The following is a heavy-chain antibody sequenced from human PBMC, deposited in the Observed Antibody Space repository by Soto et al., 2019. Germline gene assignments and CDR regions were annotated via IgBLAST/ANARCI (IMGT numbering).Heavy chain of an antibody. CDR1: GFSFTNAW. D-gene: IGHD4-17*01. Sequence: EVRLVESGGGLVEPGGSLRLSCAASGFSFTNAWMNWVRQAPGKGLEWVGRVKSKTAGGTTDYAAPVRGRFTISRDESKSTLDLQMNSLRNEDTAVYYCPTTVTEPWREWGPGTLVTVSA. J-gene: IGHJ4*02. CDR2: VKSKTAGGTT. CDR3: PTTVTEPWRE. V-gene: IGHV3-15*07.